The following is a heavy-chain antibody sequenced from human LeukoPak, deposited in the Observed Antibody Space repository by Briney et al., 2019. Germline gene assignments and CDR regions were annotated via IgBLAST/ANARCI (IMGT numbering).Heavy chain of an antibody. J-gene: IGHJ4*02. D-gene: IGHD5-18*01. Sequence: GASVKVSCKVSGYTLTELSMHWVRQAPGKGLEWMGGFDPEDGETIYAQKFQGRVTITAGKSTTTAYMELSSLRSEDTAVYFCARGRGYSTSSPSDYWGQGTLVTVSS. V-gene: IGHV1-24*01. CDR1: GYTLTELS. CDR3: ARGRGYSTSSPSDY. CDR2: FDPEDGET.